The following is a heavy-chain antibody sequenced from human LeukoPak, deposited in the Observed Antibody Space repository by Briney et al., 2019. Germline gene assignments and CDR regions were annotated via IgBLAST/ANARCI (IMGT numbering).Heavy chain of an antibody. Sequence: GGSLRLSCAASGFTFCSYGMHWVRQAPGKGLEWVAVIGNDGTDKYHADSVKGRFTISRDNSKKTLYLQMNSLRAEDTAVYYCARDYCSSISCLFDYWGRGTLVTVSS. CDR2: IGNDGTDK. V-gene: IGHV3-33*01. CDR3: ARDYCSSISCLFDY. CDR1: GFTFCSYG. J-gene: IGHJ4*02. D-gene: IGHD2-2*01.